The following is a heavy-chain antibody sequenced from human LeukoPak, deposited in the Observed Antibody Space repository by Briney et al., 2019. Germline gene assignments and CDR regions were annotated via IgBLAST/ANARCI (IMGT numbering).Heavy chain of an antibody. CDR2: IYYSGST. J-gene: IGHJ4*02. D-gene: IGHD3-3*01. V-gene: IGHV4-59*12. CDR1: GGSISSYY. Sequence: SETLSLTCTVSGGSISSYYWSWIRQPPGKGLEWIGYIYYSGSTNYNPSLKSRVTISVDTSKNQFSLKLSSVTAADTAVYYCARDQRSGRGGFDYWGQGTLVTVSS. CDR3: ARDQRSGRGGFDY.